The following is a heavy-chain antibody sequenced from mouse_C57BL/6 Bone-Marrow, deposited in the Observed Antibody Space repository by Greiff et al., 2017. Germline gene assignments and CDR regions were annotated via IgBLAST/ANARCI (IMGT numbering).Heavy chain of an antibody. CDR3: ARDSNYLRGAMDY. CDR1: GFTFSDYG. CDR2: ISNLAYSI. J-gene: IGHJ4*01. V-gene: IGHV5-15*01. D-gene: IGHD2-5*01. Sequence: EVQRVESGGGLVQPGGSLKLSCAASGFTFSDYGMAWVRQAPRKGPEWVAFISNLAYSIYYADTVTGRFTISSENAKNTLYLEMSSLRSEDTAMYYCARDSNYLRGAMDYWGQGTSVTVSS.